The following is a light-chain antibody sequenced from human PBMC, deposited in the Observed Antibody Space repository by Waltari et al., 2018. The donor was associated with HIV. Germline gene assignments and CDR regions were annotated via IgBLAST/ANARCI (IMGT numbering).Light chain of an antibody. CDR2: RTN. Sequence: QSVLTQPPSASGTPGQRVTISCSGSTSTIGSKDVYWFQHLPGTAPKLLIYRTNQRRSGVPDRFSGSKSGTSASLAISGLRSDDEADYYCAAWDDTLSSYVFGTGTTVTV. CDR3: AAWDDTLSSYV. J-gene: IGLJ1*01. CDR1: TSTIGSKD. V-gene: IGLV1-47*01.